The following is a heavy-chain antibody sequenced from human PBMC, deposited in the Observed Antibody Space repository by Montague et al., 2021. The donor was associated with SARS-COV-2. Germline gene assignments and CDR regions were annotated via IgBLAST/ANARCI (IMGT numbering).Heavy chain of an antibody. J-gene: IGHJ6*02. V-gene: IGHV3-21*01. CDR1: GFTFSSYS. D-gene: IGHD3-10*01. CDR2: ISSSSSYI. Sequence: SLSLACAASGFTFSSYSMNWVRQAPGKGLKWVSSISSSSSYIYYADSVKGRFTISRDNAKNSLYLQMNSLRAEDTAVYYCARDPLDYGLWSSGSYYNAYYYYYGMDVWGQGTTVTVSS. CDR3: ARDPLDYGLWSSGSYYNAYYYYYGMDV.